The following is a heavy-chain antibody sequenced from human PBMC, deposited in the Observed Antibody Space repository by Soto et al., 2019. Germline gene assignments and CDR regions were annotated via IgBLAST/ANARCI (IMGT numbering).Heavy chain of an antibody. J-gene: IGHJ5*02. CDR2: ISLYNDNT. CDR3: ARVVPGAEAWFGP. V-gene: IGHV1-18*01. Sequence: ASVKVSCKASGYTFTRYTMNWVRQAPGQPLEWLGWISLYNDNTNSSQKFQGRVFMTTDTSTTTAYMELRSLRSDDTAVYYCARVVPGAEAWFGPWGQGTLVTVSS. CDR1: GYTFTRYT. D-gene: IGHD2-2*01.